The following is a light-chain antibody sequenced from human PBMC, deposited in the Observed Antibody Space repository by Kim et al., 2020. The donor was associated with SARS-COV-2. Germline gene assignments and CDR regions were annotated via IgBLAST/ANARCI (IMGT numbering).Light chain of an antibody. Sequence: QSFTISCTGTSSDVGGYNYVSWYQQHPGKAPKLMIYDVSNRPSGVSNRFSGSKSGNTASLTISGLQAEDEADDYCSSYTSSSTLGVFGGGTQLTVL. J-gene: IGLJ3*02. CDR2: DVS. CDR1: SSDVGGYNY. CDR3: SSYTSSSTLGV. V-gene: IGLV2-14*03.